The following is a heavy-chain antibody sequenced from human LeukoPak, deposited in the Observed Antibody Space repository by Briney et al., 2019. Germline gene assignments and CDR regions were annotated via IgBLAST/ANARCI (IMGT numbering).Heavy chain of an antibody. Sequence: SETLSLTCAVYGGSFSDYYWGWIRQPPGKGLEWIGEINPSGSTNYSPSLKSRVTISVDTSKNQFSLKLSSVAAADTAVYFCVKVEYTNLITAGPRPAFGPYPPKYSSTRDVWKKGPTVPVPS. V-gene: IGHV4-34*01. D-gene: IGHD1-14*01. CDR2: INPSGST. CDR1: GGSFSDYY. CDR3: VKVEYTNLITAGPRPAFGPYPPKYSSTRDV. J-gene: IGHJ6*04.